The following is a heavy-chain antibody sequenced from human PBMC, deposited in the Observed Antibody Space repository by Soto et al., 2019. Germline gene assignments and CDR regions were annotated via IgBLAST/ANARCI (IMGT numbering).Heavy chain of an antibody. Sequence: ASVKVSCRASGYTFTIYGISWVRQAPGQGLEWMGWISGYNGNTNYAQKLQGRVTMTTDTSTSTAYMELRSLRSDDTAVYYCARIDYSNYLYRGPFDYWGQGTLVTVSS. CDR2: ISGYNGNT. CDR1: GYTFTIYG. CDR3: ARIDYSNYLYRGPFDY. D-gene: IGHD4-4*01. V-gene: IGHV1-18*01. J-gene: IGHJ4*02.